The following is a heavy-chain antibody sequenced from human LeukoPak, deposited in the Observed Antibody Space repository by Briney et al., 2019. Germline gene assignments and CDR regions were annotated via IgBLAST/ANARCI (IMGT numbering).Heavy chain of an antibody. V-gene: IGHV4-4*07. Sequence: SETLSLTCTVSGGSISSYYWSWIRQPAGKGLEWIGRIYSSVSTNYNPSLKSRVTMSADTSKNQFSLKLSSVTAADTAVYYCAIHGPVGASYFDNWGQGTLVTVSS. D-gene: IGHD1-26*01. CDR3: AIHGPVGASYFDN. CDR2: IYSSVST. CDR1: GGSISSYY. J-gene: IGHJ4*02.